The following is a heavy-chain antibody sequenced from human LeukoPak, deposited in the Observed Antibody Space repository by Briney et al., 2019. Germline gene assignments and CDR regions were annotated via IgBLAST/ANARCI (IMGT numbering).Heavy chain of an antibody. CDR2: IYSGGST. V-gene: IGHV3-53*01. J-gene: IGHJ4*02. D-gene: IGHD2-15*01. CDR3: ARRAGSYSHSYDY. Sequence: GGSLRLSCAASGFTFSSYSMNWVRQAPGRGLEWVSFIYSGGSTYYADSVRGRFIISKDNSKNTLYLQMNSLRAEDTAVYYCARRAGSYSHSYDYWGQGTLVTVSS. CDR1: GFTFSSYS.